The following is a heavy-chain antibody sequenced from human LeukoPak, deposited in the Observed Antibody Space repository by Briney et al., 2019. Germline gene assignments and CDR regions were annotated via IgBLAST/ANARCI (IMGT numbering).Heavy chain of an antibody. V-gene: IGHV3-15*01. J-gene: IGHJ6*03. CDR1: GFTFSNAW. CDR2: IKSKTDGGTT. CDR3: QKTAYDILTGYYYYYMDV. Sequence: GGSLRLSCAASGFTFSNAWMSWVRQAPGKGPEWVGRIKSKTDGGTTDYAAPVKGRFTISRDDSKNTLYLQMNSLRAEDTVFFFKQKTAYDILTGYYYYYMDVWGKGTTVTISS. D-gene: IGHD3-9*01.